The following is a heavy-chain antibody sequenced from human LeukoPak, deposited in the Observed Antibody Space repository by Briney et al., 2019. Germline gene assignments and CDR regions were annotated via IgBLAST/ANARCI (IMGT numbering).Heavy chain of an antibody. CDR1: GYTFTSYD. Sequence: ASVKVSCKASGYTFTSYDINWVRQAPGQGLEWMGWINPNNGGADFAQKFQDRVTMTRDMSISTAYMELSRLKPDDTAVYYCAKVRGSNWYYAFDIWGQGTMVTVSS. D-gene: IGHD6-13*01. J-gene: IGHJ3*02. CDR3: AKVRGSNWYYAFDI. CDR2: INPNNGGA. V-gene: IGHV1-2*02.